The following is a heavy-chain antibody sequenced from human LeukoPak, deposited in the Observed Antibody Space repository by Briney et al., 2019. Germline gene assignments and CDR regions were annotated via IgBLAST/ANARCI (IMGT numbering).Heavy chain of an antibody. CDR3: ARATYYYDSSGYLNY. J-gene: IGHJ4*02. D-gene: IGHD3-22*01. V-gene: IGHV3-33*01. CDR2: IWYDGSNK. Sequence: PGGSLRLSCAASGFTFSSYGMHWVRQAPGKGPEWVAVIWYDGSNKYYADSVKGRFTISRDNSKNTLYLQMNSLRAEDTAVYYCARATYYYDSSGYLNYWGQGTLVTVSS. CDR1: GFTFSSYG.